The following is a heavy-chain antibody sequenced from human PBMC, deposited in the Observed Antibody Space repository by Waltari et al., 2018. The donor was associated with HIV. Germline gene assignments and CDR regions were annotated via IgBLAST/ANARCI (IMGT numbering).Heavy chain of an antibody. J-gene: IGHJ4*02. Sequence: QVQLQESGPGLVKPSETLSLICTVSGGSISNYYWGWIRQPPGKGLECICYIYYTVSTDHNPPLKGRVTISLDTSKNQFSMKLTSGTAADTAQYYCARYSSAWTGFDYWGKGTLVTVSS. CDR2: IYYTVST. CDR3: ARYSSAWTGFDY. V-gene: IGHV4-59*01. D-gene: IGHD6-19*01. CDR1: GGSISNYY.